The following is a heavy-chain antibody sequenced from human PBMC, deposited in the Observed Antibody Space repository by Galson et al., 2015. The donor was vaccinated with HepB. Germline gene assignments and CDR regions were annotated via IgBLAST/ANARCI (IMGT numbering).Heavy chain of an antibody. D-gene: IGHD2-2*01. Sequence: SLRLSCAASGFTVSSYSMPWVRQAPGKGLEWVAVISYDGSKKYYADSVKGRFTISRDNSKNTLYMQMNSLRAENTALYYCARVASDVVVVPAAAFQNWGQRTLVTVSS. J-gene: IGHJ1*01. CDR2: ISYDGSKK. CDR3: ARVASDVVVVPAAAFQN. V-gene: IGHV3-30-3*01. CDR1: GFTVSSYS.